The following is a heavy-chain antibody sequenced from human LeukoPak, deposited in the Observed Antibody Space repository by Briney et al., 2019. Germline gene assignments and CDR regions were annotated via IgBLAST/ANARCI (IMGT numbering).Heavy chain of an antibody. CDR2: IKEDGSEK. J-gene: IGHJ4*02. CDR3: AKDRPYSGSYWGGYYFDY. Sequence: QPGGSLRLSCAVSGFTFSSSWMSWVRQAPGKGLEWVANIKEDGSEKYYVDSVKGRFTISRDNSKNTLYLQMNSLRAEDTAVYYCAKDRPYSGSYWGGYYFDYWGQGTLVTVSS. V-gene: IGHV3-7*01. D-gene: IGHD1-26*01. CDR1: GFTFSSSW.